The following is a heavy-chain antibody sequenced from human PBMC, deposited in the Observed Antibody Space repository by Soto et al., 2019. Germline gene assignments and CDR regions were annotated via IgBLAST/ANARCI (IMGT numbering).Heavy chain of an antibody. V-gene: IGHV3-23*01. J-gene: IGHJ4*02. CDR3: AKSDSTMTTFVYFDY. CDR2: ISGSVGRT. CDR1: GFSLSSYA. D-gene: IGHD3-16*01. Sequence: PGGSLSLSCAASGFSLSSYAMSWVRQATGKGLEWVSVISGSVGRTYLAVSVKGWFTFSRVYFKTTLYLQMNSLRAEDTAVYYCAKSDSTMTTFVYFDYWGQGTLVTVSS.